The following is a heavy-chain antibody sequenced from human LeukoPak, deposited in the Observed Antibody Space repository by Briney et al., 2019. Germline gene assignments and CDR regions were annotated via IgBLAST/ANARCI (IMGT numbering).Heavy chain of an antibody. CDR2: ISYDGSNQ. CDR3: AKEVAVAGTLSLDY. J-gene: IGHJ4*02. CDR1: GFTFSDYG. V-gene: IGHV3-30*18. D-gene: IGHD6-19*01. Sequence: PGRPLRLSCAASGFTFSDYGMHWVRQAPGKGLEWVAVISYDGSNQYYADFVKGRFTISRDKSKNTLYLQMNSLRAEDTAVYYCAKEVAVAGTLSLDYWGQGTQVTISS.